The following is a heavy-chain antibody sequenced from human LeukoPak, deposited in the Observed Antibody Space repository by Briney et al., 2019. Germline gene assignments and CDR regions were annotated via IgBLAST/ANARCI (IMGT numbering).Heavy chain of an antibody. CDR1: GFTFSSYA. V-gene: IGHV3-23*01. J-gene: IGHJ4*02. CDR3: AKVGDYYGSGKYSNFDY. CDR2: ISGSGSTT. D-gene: IGHD3-10*01. Sequence: SGGSLRLSCAASGFTFSSYATTWVRQAPGKGLEWVSAISGSGSTTYYADSVKGRFTISRDNSKNTLYLQMSSLRAEDTAVYYCAKVGDYYGSGKYSNFDYWGQGTLVTVSS.